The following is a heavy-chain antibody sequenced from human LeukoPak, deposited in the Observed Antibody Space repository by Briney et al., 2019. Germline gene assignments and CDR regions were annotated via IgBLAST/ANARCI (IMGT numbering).Heavy chain of an antibody. D-gene: IGHD6-13*01. CDR3: AHRESSRPFDP. J-gene: IGHJ5*02. CDR1: GGSISSTFYY. V-gene: IGHV2-5*02. CDR2: IYWDDDK. Sequence: TLSPTCTVSGGSISSTFYYWGWIRQPPGKALEWLALIYWDDDKRYSPSLKSRLTITKDTSKNQVVLTMTNMDPVDTATYYCAHRESSRPFDPWGQGTLVTVSS.